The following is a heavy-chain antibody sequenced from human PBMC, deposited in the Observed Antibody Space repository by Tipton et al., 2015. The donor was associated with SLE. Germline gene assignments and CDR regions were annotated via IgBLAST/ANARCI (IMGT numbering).Heavy chain of an antibody. CDR2: ISVYNGYT. J-gene: IGHJ4*02. Sequence: QSGAEVKKPGASVKVSCKASGYTFIHKGISWVRQAPGQGLEFMGWISVYNGYTNYAQKFQGRATLTTDTSTSTAYMELRSLRSDDTAVYYCARVVVGAFDYWGQGTLVTVSS. CDR3: ARVVVGAFDY. CDR1: GYTFIHKG. V-gene: IGHV1-18*01. D-gene: IGHD2-15*01.